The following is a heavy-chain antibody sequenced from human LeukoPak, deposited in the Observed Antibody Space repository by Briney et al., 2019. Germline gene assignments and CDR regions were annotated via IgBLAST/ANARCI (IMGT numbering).Heavy chain of an antibody. V-gene: IGHV4-39*01. J-gene: IGHJ6*03. D-gene: IGHD3-9*01. CDR2: IYYSGST. Sequence: SETLSLTCTVSGGSISSSSYYWGWIRQPPGKGLEWIGSIYYSGSTYYNPSLKSRVTISVDTSKNQFSLKLSSVTAADTAVYYCARHASYYDILTSHYYYYMDVWGKGTTVTISS. CDR1: GGSISSSSYY. CDR3: ARHASYYDILTSHYYYYMDV.